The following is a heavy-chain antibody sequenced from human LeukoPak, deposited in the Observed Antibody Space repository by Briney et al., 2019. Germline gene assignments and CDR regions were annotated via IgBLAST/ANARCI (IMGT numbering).Heavy chain of an antibody. J-gene: IGHJ4*02. Sequence: SETLSLTCAVYGGSFSGYYWSWIRQPPGKGLEWIGEINHSGSTNYNPSLKSRVTVSVDTSKNQSSLKLSSVTAADTAVYYCARGGLWFGELPFRYWGQGTLVTVSS. V-gene: IGHV4-34*01. D-gene: IGHD3-10*01. CDR3: ARGGLWFGELPFRY. CDR1: GGSFSGYY. CDR2: INHSGST.